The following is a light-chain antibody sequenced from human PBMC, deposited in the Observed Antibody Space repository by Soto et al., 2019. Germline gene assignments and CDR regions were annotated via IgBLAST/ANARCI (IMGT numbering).Light chain of an antibody. CDR3: QQYSNWPPAT. CDR1: QSVSSN. J-gene: IGKJ4*01. Sequence: EIVMTQSPGTLSVSPGESATLSCRASQSVSSNLAWYQQKPGQPPRLLIYGASTSAPGIPARFSGSGSGTDYSLTISSLQSEDFAIYYCQQYSNWPPATFGGGTKVEIK. V-gene: IGKV3-15*01. CDR2: GAS.